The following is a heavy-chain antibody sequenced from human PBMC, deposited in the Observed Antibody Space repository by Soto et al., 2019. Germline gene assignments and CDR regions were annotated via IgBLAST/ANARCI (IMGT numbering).Heavy chain of an antibody. D-gene: IGHD3-10*01. CDR2: IYHRGNT. J-gene: IGHJ4*02. CDR3: ARGEVRGLIATGLDH. Sequence: PXETLSLTCSVSGYSISSGLYWDWIRQPPGKGLEWIGSIYHRGNTYYNPSHNGRITISLDTSKNQSSLRLTSVTAADTAVYYCARGEVRGLIATGLDHWGQGALVTVSS. V-gene: IGHV4-38-2*02. CDR1: GYSISSGLY.